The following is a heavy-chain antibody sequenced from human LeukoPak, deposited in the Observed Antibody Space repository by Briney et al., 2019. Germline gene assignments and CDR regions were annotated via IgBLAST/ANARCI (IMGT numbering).Heavy chain of an antibody. V-gene: IGHV3-74*01. D-gene: IGHD3-10*01. J-gene: IGHJ4*02. CDR3: AGGPMVRTNLFDY. Sequence: PGGSLRLSCAASGFTFSSYWMHWVRQAPGKGLVWVSRINSDGSRTSYADSVKGRFTISRDNAKNTLYPQMNSLRAEDTAVYYCAGGPMVRTNLFDYWGQGTLVTVSS. CDR1: GFTFSSYW. CDR2: INSDGSRT.